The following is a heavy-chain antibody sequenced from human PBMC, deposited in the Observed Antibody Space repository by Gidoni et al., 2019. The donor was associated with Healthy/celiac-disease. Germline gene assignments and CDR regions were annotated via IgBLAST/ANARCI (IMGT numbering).Heavy chain of an antibody. V-gene: IGHV4-59*08. CDR3: ARRTGVGYYYDSSGYSSWFDP. D-gene: IGHD3-22*01. CDR1: GGSISSDY. CDR2: IYYRGST. J-gene: IGHJ5*02. Sequence: QVQLQESGPGLVKTSETLSLTCTVSGGSISSDYWSWIRQPPGKGLEWIGYIYYRGSTNYNPSLKSRVTISVDTSKNQFSLKLSSVTAADTAVYYCARRTGVGYYYDSSGYSSWFDPWGQGTLVTVSS.